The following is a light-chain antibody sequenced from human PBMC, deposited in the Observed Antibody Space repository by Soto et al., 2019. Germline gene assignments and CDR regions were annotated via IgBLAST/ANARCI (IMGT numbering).Light chain of an antibody. CDR2: GAS. V-gene: IGKV3-20*01. CDR3: QQYGSSPRT. J-gene: IGKJ1*01. CDR1: QIVTSSY. Sequence: EIVLTQSPGTLSLSPGERATLSCRASQIVTSSYLAWYQLKPGQAPRLLIYGASSRATGIPDRFSGSGSGTYFTLTISRLDPEDFAVYFCQQYGSSPRTFGQGTKVEIK.